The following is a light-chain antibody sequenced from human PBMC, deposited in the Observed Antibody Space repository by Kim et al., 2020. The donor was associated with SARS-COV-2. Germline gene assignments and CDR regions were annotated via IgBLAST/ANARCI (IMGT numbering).Light chain of an antibody. CDR3: CSYAGSYTWV. J-gene: IGLJ3*02. V-gene: IGLV2-11*03. CDR2: DVS. CDR1: SSDVGGYDL. Sequence: GQSVTSSCTGPSSDVGGYDLVSWYQLHPGKAPNLMICDVSSRPSGVPDRFSGSKSGNTASLTISGLQADDEADYYCCSYAGSYTWVFGGGTQLTVL.